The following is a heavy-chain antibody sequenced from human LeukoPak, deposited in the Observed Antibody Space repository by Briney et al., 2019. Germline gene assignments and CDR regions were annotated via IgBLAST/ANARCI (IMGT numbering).Heavy chain of an antibody. CDR3: ARTLAAAASY. J-gene: IGHJ4*02. D-gene: IGHD6-13*01. Sequence: SETLSLTCAVYGGSFSGYYWGWIRPPPGKGLEWIGEINHSGSTNYNPSLKSRVTISVDTSKNQFSLKLSSVTAADTAVYYCARTLAAAASYWGQGTLVTVSS. V-gene: IGHV4-34*01. CDR2: INHSGST. CDR1: GGSFSGYY.